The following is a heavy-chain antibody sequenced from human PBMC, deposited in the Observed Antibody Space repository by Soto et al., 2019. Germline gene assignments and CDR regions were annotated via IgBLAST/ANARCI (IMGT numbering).Heavy chain of an antibody. D-gene: IGHD2-15*01. CDR3: ARGTPTPGLDY. CDR1: GFTFNNYW. Sequence: EVQLVESGGGLVQPGGSLRLSCAASGFTFNNYWMNWVRQAPGKGLEWVANINQDGSQTNYVDSVKGRFTISRDNAKNSLYLQMNSLRAEDTAVYYYARGTPTPGLDYWGQGTLVTVSS. V-gene: IGHV3-7*03. CDR2: INQDGSQT. J-gene: IGHJ4*02.